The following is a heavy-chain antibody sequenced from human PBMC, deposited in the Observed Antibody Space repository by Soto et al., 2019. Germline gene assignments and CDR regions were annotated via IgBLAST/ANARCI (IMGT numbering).Heavy chain of an antibody. CDR3: GASTNVDTAMVYNYGMDV. J-gene: IGHJ6*02. V-gene: IGHV4-31*03. CDR2: IYYSGST. CDR1: GGSISSGGYY. D-gene: IGHD5-18*01. Sequence: PSETLSLTCTVSGGSISSGGYYWSWIRQHPGKGLEWIGYIYYSGSTYYNPSLKSRVTISVDTSKNQFSLKLSSVTAADTAVYYCGASTNVDTAMVYNYGMDVWGQGTTVTVSS.